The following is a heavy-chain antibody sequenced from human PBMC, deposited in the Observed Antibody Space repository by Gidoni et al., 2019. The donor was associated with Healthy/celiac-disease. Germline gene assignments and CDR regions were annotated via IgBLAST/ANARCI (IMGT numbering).Heavy chain of an antibody. V-gene: IGHV1-2*02. CDR2: INPNSGGT. CDR3: ARDYDMLTGYVYYYYGMDV. J-gene: IGHJ6*02. D-gene: IGHD3-9*01. CDR1: GYTFTGYY. Sequence: QVQLVQSGAAVKKPGASVKVSCKASGYTFTGYYMHWVRQAPGQGLEWMGWINPNSGGTNYAQKFQGRGTMTRDTSISTAYMELSRLRSDDTAVYYCARDYDMLTGYVYYYYGMDVWGQGTTVTVSS.